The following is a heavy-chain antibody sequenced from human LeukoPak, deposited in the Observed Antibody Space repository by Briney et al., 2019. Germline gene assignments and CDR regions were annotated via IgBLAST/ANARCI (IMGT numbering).Heavy chain of an antibody. Sequence: ASVKVSCKASGYTFTSYGISWVRQAPGQGLEWMGWISAYNGNTNYAQKLQGRVTMTTDTSTSTAYMELRSLRSDDTAVYYCARVETHSSGYYPIGWFDPWGQGTLVTVSS. V-gene: IGHV1-18*01. D-gene: IGHD3-22*01. CDR1: GYTFTSYG. CDR2: ISAYNGNT. J-gene: IGHJ5*02. CDR3: ARVETHSSGYYPIGWFDP.